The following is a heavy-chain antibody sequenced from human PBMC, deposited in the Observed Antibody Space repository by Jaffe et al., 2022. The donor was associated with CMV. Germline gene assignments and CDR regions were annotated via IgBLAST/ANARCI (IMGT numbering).Heavy chain of an antibody. V-gene: IGHV2-5*01. D-gene: IGHD4-17*01. CDR3: AHRHRYDYGDQYYFDY. Sequence: QITLKESGPTLVKPTQTLTLTCTFSGFSLSTSGVGVGWIRQPPGKALEWLALIYWNDDKRYSPSLKSRLTITKDTSKNQVVLTMTNMDPVDTATYYCAHRHRYDYGDQYYFDYWGQGTLVTVSS. CDR2: IYWNDDK. CDR1: GFSLSTSGVG. J-gene: IGHJ4*02.